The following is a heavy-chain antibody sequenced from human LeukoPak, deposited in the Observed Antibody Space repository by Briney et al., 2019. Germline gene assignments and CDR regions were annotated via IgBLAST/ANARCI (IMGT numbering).Heavy chain of an antibody. Sequence: PWASVKVSCKASGYTFTSYYMHWVRQAPGQGLEWMGLINPSGGSTSYAQKFQGRVTMTRDTSTSTVYMELRSLRSDDTAVYYCAREGEVLRFLEWLLEHGMDVWGQGTTVTVSS. V-gene: IGHV1-46*01. J-gene: IGHJ6*02. CDR2: INPSGGST. CDR1: GYTFTSYY. CDR3: AREGEVLRFLEWLLEHGMDV. D-gene: IGHD3-3*01.